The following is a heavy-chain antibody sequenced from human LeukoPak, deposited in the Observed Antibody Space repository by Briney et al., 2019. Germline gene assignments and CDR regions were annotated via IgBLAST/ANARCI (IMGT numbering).Heavy chain of an antibody. CDR3: ARYFSGRTLDY. J-gene: IGHJ4*02. CDR1: GDSISNYY. Sequence: PSETPSLTCTVSGDSISNYYWTWIRQPPGKGLEWTGHIHYSGSTRYNASLESPITMALDPSRNQFSLRLNSVTAADTAVYYCARYFSGRTLDYWGQGTLVTVSS. V-gene: IGHV4-59*01. D-gene: IGHD1-1*01. CDR2: IHYSGST.